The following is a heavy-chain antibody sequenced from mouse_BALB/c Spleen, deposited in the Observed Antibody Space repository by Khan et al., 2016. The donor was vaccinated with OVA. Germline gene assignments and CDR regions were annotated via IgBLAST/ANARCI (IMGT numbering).Heavy chain of an antibody. CDR2: IWAGGST. D-gene: IGHD2-13*01. CDR1: GFSLTNYG. V-gene: IGHV2-9*02. J-gene: IGHJ3*01. CDR3: ATLYGDEPY. Sequence: VKLVESGPGLVAPSQSLSITCTVSGFSLTNYGVHWLRQPPGKGLEWLGVIWAGGSTNYNSALMSRLSISKDNSKGQVFLKMNSLQTEDTAMYYCATLYGDEPYWGQGTLVTVSA.